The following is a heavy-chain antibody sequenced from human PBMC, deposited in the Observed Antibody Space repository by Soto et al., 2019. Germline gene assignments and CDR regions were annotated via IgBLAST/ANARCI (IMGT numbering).Heavy chain of an antibody. D-gene: IGHD6-13*01. CDR2: ISSSSSYI. V-gene: IGHV3-21*01. Sequence: EVQLVESGGGLVKPGGSLRLSCAASGFTFSSYSMNWVRQAPGKGLEWVSSISSSSSYIYYADSVKGRFTSSRDNAKNSLYLQMNSLRAEDTAVYYCARGRGIAAPAGWVYWGQGTLVTVSS. CDR1: GFTFSSYS. J-gene: IGHJ4*02. CDR3: ARGRGIAAPAGWVY.